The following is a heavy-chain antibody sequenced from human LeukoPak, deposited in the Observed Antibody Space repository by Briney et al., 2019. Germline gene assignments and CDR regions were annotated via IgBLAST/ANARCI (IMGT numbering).Heavy chain of an antibody. J-gene: IGHJ5*02. V-gene: IGHV1-46*01. CDR3: ARVYGSGILANWFDP. CDR1: GYTFTSYY. CDR2: INPSGGST. Sequence: GAAVKVSCKASGYTFTSYYMHWVRQAPGQGLEWMGIINPSGGSTSYAQKFQGRVTMTRDMSTSTLYMELSSLRSEATAVYYCARVYGSGILANWFDPWGQGTLVTVSS. D-gene: IGHD3-10*01.